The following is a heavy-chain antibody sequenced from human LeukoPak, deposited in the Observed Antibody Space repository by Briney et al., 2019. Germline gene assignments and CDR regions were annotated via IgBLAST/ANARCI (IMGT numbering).Heavy chain of an antibody. CDR3: ARDREAGIAVAYGMDV. J-gene: IGHJ6*02. D-gene: IGHD6-19*01. CDR1: GYTFTSYG. CDR2: ISAYNGNT. Sequence: ASVTVSCKASGYTFTSYGISWVRQAPGQGLEWMGWISAYNGNTNYAQKLQGRVTMTTDTSTSTAYMELRSLRSDDTAVYYCARDREAGIAVAYGMDVWGQGTTVTVSS. V-gene: IGHV1-18*01.